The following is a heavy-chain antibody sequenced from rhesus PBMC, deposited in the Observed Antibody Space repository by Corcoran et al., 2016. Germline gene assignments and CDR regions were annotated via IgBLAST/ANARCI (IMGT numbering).Heavy chain of an antibody. D-gene: IGHD6-37*01. CDR2: ISGSSGST. CDR3: ARTSSGGWSYDY. Sequence: QVQLQESGPGLVKPSETLSLTCAVSGGSVSSSNWWSWIRQPPWKGLEWIGYISGSSGSTYYNPSHKSLVTISTDTSKNQFSLKLSSVTAADTAVYYCARTSSGGWSYDYWGQGVLVTVSS. J-gene: IGHJ4*01. V-gene: IGHV4-65*01. CDR1: GGSVSSSNW.